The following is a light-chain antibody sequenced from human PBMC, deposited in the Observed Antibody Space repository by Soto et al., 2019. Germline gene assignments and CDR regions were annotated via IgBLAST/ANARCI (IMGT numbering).Light chain of an antibody. CDR2: DDR. J-gene: IGLJ2*01. CDR1: SSNIGNNY. V-gene: IGLV1-51*01. CDR3: ATWDNLLGAVI. Sequence: QSVLTQPPSLSASPGQKVTISCSGGSSNIGNNYVSWYQQFRRTAPQLLIYDDRKRPSGIPDRFCGSKSGTSATLGITGLQTGDEAHYYCATWDNLLGAVIFGGGTKLTVL.